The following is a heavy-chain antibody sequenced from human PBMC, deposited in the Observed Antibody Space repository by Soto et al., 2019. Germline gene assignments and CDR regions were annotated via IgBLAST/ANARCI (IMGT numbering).Heavy chain of an antibody. V-gene: IGHV3-33*01. CDR1: GFTFSSYG. Sequence: GGSLRLSCAASGFTFSSYGMHWVRQAPGKGLEWVAVIWYDGSNKYYADSVKGRFTISSDNSKNTLYLQMNSLRAEDTAVYYCARERSIVDTAMVNWGQGTLVTVSS. D-gene: IGHD5-18*01. CDR3: ARERSIVDTAMVN. J-gene: IGHJ4*02. CDR2: IWYDGSNK.